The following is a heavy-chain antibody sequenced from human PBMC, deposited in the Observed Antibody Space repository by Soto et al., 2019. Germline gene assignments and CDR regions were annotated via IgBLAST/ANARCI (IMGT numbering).Heavy chain of an antibody. D-gene: IGHD1-1*01. CDR2: INPSGGST. CDR1: GYTFTSYY. Sequence: QVQLVQSGAEVKKPGASVKVSCKASGYTFTSYYIHWVRQAPGQGLEWMGIINPSGGSTTYAQKFQGRVTMTRDTSTSTVYMELSSLRSEDTAVYYCAREGTGKPGDYYYGMDVWDQGTTVTVSS. J-gene: IGHJ6*02. CDR3: AREGTGKPGDYYYGMDV. V-gene: IGHV1-46*01.